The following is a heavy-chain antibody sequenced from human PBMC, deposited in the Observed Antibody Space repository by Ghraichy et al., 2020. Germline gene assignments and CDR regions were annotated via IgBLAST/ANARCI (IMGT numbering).Heavy chain of an antibody. D-gene: IGHD2-2*01. Sequence: ASVKVSCKASGYTITSYGISWVRQAPGQGLEWMGWISAYNGNTNYAQKHQGRVTMTTDTSTSTAYMELRSLRSDDTAVYYCARGVVVVPAAAPYSNPGAFDIWGQGTMVTVSS. CDR2: ISAYNGNT. V-gene: IGHV1-18*01. J-gene: IGHJ3*02. CDR3: ARGVVVVPAAAPYSNPGAFDI. CDR1: GYTITSYG.